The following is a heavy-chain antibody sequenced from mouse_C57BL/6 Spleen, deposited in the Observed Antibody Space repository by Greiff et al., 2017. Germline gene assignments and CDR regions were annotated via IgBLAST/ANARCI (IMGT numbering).Heavy chain of an antibody. CDR2: INPNNGGT. J-gene: IGHJ2*01. Sequence: VQLQQSGPELVKPGASVKISCKASGYTFTDYYMNWVKQSHGKSLEWIGDINPNNGGTSYNQKFKGKATLTVDKSSSTAYMELRSLTSEDSAVXYCANYYGSSYFDYWGQGTTLTVSA. V-gene: IGHV1-26*01. D-gene: IGHD1-1*01. CDR3: ANYYGSSYFDY. CDR1: GYTFTDYY.